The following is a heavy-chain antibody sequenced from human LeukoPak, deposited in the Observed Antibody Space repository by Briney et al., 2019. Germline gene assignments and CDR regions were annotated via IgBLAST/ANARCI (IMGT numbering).Heavy chain of an antibody. V-gene: IGHV4-59*01. Sequence: SETLSLTCTVSGGSISSYYWSWIRQPPGKGLEWIGYIYYSGSTNYNPPLKSRVTISVDTSKNQFSLKLSSVTAADTAVYYCARDKHDFWSGYYTGSYFDYWGQGTLVTVSS. CDR3: ARDKHDFWSGYYTGSYFDY. D-gene: IGHD3-3*01. CDR1: GGSISSYY. CDR2: IYYSGST. J-gene: IGHJ4*02.